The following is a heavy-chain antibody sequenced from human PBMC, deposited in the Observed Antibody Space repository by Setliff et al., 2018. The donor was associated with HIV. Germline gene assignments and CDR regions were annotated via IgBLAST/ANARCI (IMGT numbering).Heavy chain of an antibody. D-gene: IGHD1-26*01. Sequence: SETLSLTCTVSGGSITGYYWSWIRQPPGKGLEWIGWIYYSGNTRYNPSLKSRVTISVDTSKNQFSLKLNSVTAADTAIYYCARAGMGALRSLFDYWGQGTLVTVSS. CDR2: IYYSGNT. CDR3: ARAGMGALRSLFDY. V-gene: IGHV4-59*08. J-gene: IGHJ4*02. CDR1: GGSITGYY.